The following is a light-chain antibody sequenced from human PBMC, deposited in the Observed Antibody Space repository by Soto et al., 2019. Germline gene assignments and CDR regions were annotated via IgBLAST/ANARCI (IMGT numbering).Light chain of an antibody. V-gene: IGLV2-11*01. Sequence: QSALTQPRSVSGSPGQSVTISCTGTSSDVGGYNYVSWYQQHPGKAPKLMIYDVSKRPSGVPDRFSGSKSGNTASLTISGLQAEDEADYYCCSYAGSYTLVFGEGTQLTVL. J-gene: IGLJ3*02. CDR3: CSYAGSYTLV. CDR2: DVS. CDR1: SSDVGGYNY.